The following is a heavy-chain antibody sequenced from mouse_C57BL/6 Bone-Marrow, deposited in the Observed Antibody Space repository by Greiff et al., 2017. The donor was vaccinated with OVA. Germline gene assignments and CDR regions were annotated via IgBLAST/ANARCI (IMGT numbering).Heavy chain of an antibody. CDR2: IRSKSNNSAT. V-gene: IGHV10-1*01. D-gene: IGHD2-4*01. CDR1: GFSFNTYA. J-gene: IGHJ4*01. CDR3: VRQDYDYDDAMDY. Sequence: EVQLVESGGGLVQPKGSLKLSCEASGFSFNTYAMNWVRQAPGKGLEWIARIRSKSNNSATYYDDSVKDRFTISRDDSESMLYLQMNNLKTEDTAMYDCVRQDYDYDDAMDYWGQGTSVTVSS.